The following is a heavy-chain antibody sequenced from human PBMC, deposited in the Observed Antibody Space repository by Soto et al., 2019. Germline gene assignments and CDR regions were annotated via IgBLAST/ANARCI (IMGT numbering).Heavy chain of an antibody. CDR3: ARGGYYDNVWGKLSHYGLDV. CDR1: GYTFIRYG. V-gene: IGHV1-18*01. Sequence: ASAKVSCKASGYTFIRYGITWVRQAPGQRLEWMGWISPYNDQTIYAQKLQGRVTMTADTSTRTVYMQLRSLKSDDTAVYYCARGGYYDNVWGKLSHYGLDVWGQGTSVTVSS. CDR2: ISPYNDQT. D-gene: IGHD3-16*01. J-gene: IGHJ6*02.